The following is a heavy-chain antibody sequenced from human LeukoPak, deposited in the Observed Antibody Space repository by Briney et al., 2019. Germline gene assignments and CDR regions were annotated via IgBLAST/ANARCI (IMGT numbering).Heavy chain of an antibody. J-gene: IGHJ1*01. CDR2: ISAYNGNT. D-gene: IGHD6-19*01. Sequence: ASVKVSCKASGYTFTSYGISWVRQAPGQGLEWMGWISAYNGNTNYVQKLQGRVTMTTDTSTSTAYMELRSLRSDDTAVYYCARAPYSWSGWYALEYFQHWGQGTLVTVSS. V-gene: IGHV1-18*01. CDR1: GYTFTSYG. CDR3: ARAPYSWSGWYALEYFQH.